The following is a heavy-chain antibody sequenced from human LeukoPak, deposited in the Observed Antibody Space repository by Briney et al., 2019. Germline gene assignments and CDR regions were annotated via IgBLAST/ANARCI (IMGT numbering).Heavy chain of an antibody. J-gene: IGHJ3*02. CDR1: GFTFSSYW. CDR2: IKQDGSEK. CDR3: ARDLGVVVAATAFDI. D-gene: IGHD2-15*01. Sequence: GGSLRPSCAASGFTFSSYWMSWVRQAPGKGLEWVANIKQDGSEKYYVDSVKGRFTISRDNAKNSLSLQMNSLRAEDTAVYYCARDLGVVVAATAFDIWGQGTMVTVSS. V-gene: IGHV3-7*01.